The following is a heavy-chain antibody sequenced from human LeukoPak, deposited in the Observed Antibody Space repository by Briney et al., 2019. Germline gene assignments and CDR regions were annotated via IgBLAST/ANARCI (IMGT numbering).Heavy chain of an antibody. V-gene: IGHV3-7*01. J-gene: IGHJ4*02. D-gene: IGHD3-10*01. CDR3: ARQGIRITMVRGVDY. CDR1: GFSVSNFW. CDR2: INEDETGK. Sequence: GGSLRLSCTGSGFSVSNFWMAWVRQAPGKGLEWVANINEDETGKYYVDSVKGRFTISRDNAKNSLYLQMNSLRAEDTAVYYCARQGIRITMVRGVDYWGQGTLVTVSS.